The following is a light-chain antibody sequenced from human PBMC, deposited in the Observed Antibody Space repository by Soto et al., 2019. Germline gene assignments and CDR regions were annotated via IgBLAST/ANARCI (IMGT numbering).Light chain of an antibody. Sequence: EIVMTQSPATLSVSPGEGATLACRASQSIRNNLAWYQQKPGQAPRLLIYDTSIRATGIPARFSGSGSGTEFTLTISSLQSEDFALYYCQQYNNWPPVYTFGQGTKLEIK. CDR3: QQYNNWPPVYT. J-gene: IGKJ2*01. CDR1: QSIRNN. V-gene: IGKV3-15*01. CDR2: DTS.